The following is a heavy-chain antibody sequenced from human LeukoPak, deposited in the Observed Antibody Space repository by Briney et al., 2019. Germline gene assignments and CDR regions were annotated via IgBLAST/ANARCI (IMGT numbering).Heavy chain of an antibody. V-gene: IGHV4-59*01. J-gene: IGHJ4*02. CDR1: GGSFSGYY. CDR3: ARTPGGWYDY. Sequence: SETLSLTCAVYGGSFSGYYWSWIRQPPGKGLEWIGYIYYSGSTNYNPSLKSRVTISVDTSKNQFSLKLSSVTAADTAVYYCARTPGGWYDYWGQGTLVTVSS. D-gene: IGHD6-19*01. CDR2: IYYSGST.